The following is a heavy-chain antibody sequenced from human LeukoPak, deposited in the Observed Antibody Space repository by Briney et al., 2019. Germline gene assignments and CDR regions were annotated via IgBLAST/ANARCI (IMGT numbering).Heavy chain of an antibody. CDR1: GGTFSSYA. J-gene: IGHJ6*03. V-gene: IGHV1-69*05. D-gene: IGHD2-15*01. CDR2: IIPIFGTA. Sequence: ASVKVSCKASGGTFSSYAISWVRQAPGQGLEWMGRIIPIFGTANYAQKFQGRVTITTDESTSTAYMELSSLRSEDTAVYYCARDIKVVVAANYYYYMDVWGKVPTVTVSS. CDR3: ARDIKVVVAANYYYYMDV.